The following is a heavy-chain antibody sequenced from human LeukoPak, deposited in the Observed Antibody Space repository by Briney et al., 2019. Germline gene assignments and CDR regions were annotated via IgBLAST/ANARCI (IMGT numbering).Heavy chain of an antibody. CDR1: GFTFSSYG. V-gene: IGHV3-30*18. CDR2: ISYDGSNK. D-gene: IGHD2-21*01. J-gene: IGHJ2*01. Sequence: PGGSLRLSCAASGFTFSSYGMHWVRQAPGKGLEWVAVISYDGSNKYYADSVKGRFTISRDNSKNTLYLQMNSLRAEDTAVYYCAKEFIVVVPRYFDLWGRGTLVTVSS. CDR3: AKEFIVVVPRYFDL.